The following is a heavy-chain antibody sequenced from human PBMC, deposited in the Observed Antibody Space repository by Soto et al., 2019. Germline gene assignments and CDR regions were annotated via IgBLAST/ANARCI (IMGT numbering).Heavy chain of an antibody. D-gene: IGHD2-8*02. J-gene: IGHJ4*02. CDR3: ARDKITGLFGY. CDR1: GGSFSGYY. V-gene: IGHV4-34*01. Sequence: QVQLQQWGAGLLKPSETLSLTCAVYGGSFSGYYWTWIRQPPGTGLVWIGEINHSGSTNYNPSLKSRVTISVDTSKNQFSRKLTSVTAADTAVYYCARDKITGLFGYWGQGTLVTVSS. CDR2: INHSGST.